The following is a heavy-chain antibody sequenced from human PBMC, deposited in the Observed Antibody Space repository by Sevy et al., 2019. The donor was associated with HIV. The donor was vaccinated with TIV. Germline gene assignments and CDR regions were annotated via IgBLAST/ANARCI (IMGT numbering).Heavy chain of an antibody. J-gene: IGHJ5*02. Sequence: LSLTCAVYGGSFSNDDWSWIRQPPGKGLEWVSYISGSSTTIEHADSVKGRFSISRDNADNTVFLQMNRLRVEDTAVYYCARSLAAAENWFDPWGQGTLVTVSS. CDR1: GGSFSNDD. D-gene: IGHD6-13*01. V-gene: IGHV3-11*04. CDR3: ARSLAAAENWFDP. CDR2: ISGSSTTI.